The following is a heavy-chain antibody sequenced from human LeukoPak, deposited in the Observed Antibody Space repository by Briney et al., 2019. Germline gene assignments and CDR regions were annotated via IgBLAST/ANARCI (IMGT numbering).Heavy chain of an antibody. CDR2: MNPNSGNA. V-gene: IGHV1-8*02. D-gene: IGHD2-2*01. CDR1: GYTFTGYY. Sequence: ASVKVSCKASGYTFTGYYMHWVRQAPGQGLEWMGWMNPNSGNAGYAQKFQGRVTMTRNTSISTAYMELSSLRSEDTAVYYCARGKQRRVPACWFDPWGQGTLVTVSS. J-gene: IGHJ5*02. CDR3: ARGKQRRVPACWFDP.